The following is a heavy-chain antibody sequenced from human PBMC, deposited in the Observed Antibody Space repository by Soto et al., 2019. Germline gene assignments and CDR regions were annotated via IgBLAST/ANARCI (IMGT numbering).Heavy chain of an antibody. CDR3: ARLITPYDFWSGYYMDV. D-gene: IGHD3-3*01. V-gene: IGHV3-21*01. J-gene: IGHJ6*03. Sequence: EVQLVESGGGLVKPGGSLRLSCAASGFTFSSYSMNWVRQAPGKGLEWVSSISSSSSYIYYADSVKGRFTISRDNAKNSLYLQMNSLRAEDTAVYYCARLITPYDFWSGYYMDVWDKGTTVTVSS. CDR2: ISSSSSYI. CDR1: GFTFSSYS.